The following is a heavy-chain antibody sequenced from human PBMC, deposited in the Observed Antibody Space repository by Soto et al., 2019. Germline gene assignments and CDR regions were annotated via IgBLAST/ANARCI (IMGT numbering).Heavy chain of an antibody. CDR2: INSDGSRT. J-gene: IGHJ4*02. CDR1: GFTFTDYW. Sequence: XGSLRLSCAASGFTFTDYWTHWVRQAPGKGLVWVSRINSDGSRTSYADSVTGRFTISRDNAKNTLYLQMNSLRVEDTALYYCARETYRGFYFDYWGQGTLVTVSS. V-gene: IGHV3-74*01. CDR3: ARETYRGFYFDY. D-gene: IGHD4-4*01.